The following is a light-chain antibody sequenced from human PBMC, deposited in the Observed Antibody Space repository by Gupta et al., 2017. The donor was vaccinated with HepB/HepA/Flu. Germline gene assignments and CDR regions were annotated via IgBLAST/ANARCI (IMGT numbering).Light chain of an antibody. CDR2: DVS. Sequence: QSALTQPASLSGSPGQSITISCPGTSSDVGGYNYVSWYQQHPGKAPKLMIYDVSNRPSGVSNRFSGSKSGNTASLTISGLQAEDEADYYCSSYTSSSTLVVFGGGTKLTVL. CDR3: SSYTSSSTLVV. CDR1: SSDVGGYNY. V-gene: IGLV2-14*01. J-gene: IGLJ2*01.